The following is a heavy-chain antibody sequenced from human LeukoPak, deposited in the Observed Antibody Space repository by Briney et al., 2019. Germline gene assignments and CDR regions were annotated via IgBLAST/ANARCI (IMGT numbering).Heavy chain of an antibody. V-gene: IGHV3-30*18. CDR2: ISYDGSNK. J-gene: IGHJ4*02. D-gene: IGHD4-17*01. Sequence: GRSLRLSCAASGFTFSSYGMHWVRQAPGKGLEWVAVISYDGSNKYYADSVKGRFTISRDNSENTLYLQMNSLRAEDTAVYYCAKDQEWGYGDYTLVGDFDYWGQGTLVTVSS. CDR3: AKDQEWGYGDYTLVGDFDY. CDR1: GFTFSSYG.